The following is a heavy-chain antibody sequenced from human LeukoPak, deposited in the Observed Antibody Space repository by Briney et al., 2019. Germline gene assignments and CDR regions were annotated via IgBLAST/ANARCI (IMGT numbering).Heavy chain of an antibody. CDR3: ARILTSGDY. V-gene: IGHV4-28*01. J-gene: IGHJ4*02. CDR1: GYSISSSNW. D-gene: IGHD3-10*01. CDR2: INHSGST. Sequence: SDTLSLTCAVSGYSISSSNWWGWIRQPPGKGLEWIGEINHSGSTNYNPSLKSRVTISVDTSKNQFSLKLSSVTAADTAVYYCARILTSGDYWGQGTLVTVSS.